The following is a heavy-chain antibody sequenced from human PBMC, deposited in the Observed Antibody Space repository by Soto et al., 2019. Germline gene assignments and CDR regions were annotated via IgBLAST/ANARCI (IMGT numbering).Heavy chain of an antibody. Sequence: GDSLKINWRGSVYRFSSYWMGWMGNMPGKGLELMEIIYPGDSDTKYSPSFQGQGTISGDKSISTAYLQWSSLKASDTAMYYCARLRAYSSSSGAFDIWSQGKMVTVSS. J-gene: IGHJ3*02. V-gene: IGHV5-51*01. CDR2: IYPGDSDT. CDR1: VYRFSSYW. CDR3: ARLRAYSSSSGAFDI. D-gene: IGHD6-6*01.